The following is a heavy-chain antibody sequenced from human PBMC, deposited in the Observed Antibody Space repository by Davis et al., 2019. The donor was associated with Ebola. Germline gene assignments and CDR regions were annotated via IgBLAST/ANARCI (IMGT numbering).Heavy chain of an antibody. D-gene: IGHD5-12*01. CDR1: GFTFSSYW. Sequence: GESLKISCAASGFTFSSYWMSWVRQAPWKGLEWVGRIRSKANSYATAYAASVKGRFTISRDDSKNTAYLQMNSLKTEDTAVYYCTRTVATSDYWGQGTLVTVSS. CDR2: IRSKANSYAT. V-gene: IGHV3-73*01. CDR3: TRTVATSDY. J-gene: IGHJ4*02.